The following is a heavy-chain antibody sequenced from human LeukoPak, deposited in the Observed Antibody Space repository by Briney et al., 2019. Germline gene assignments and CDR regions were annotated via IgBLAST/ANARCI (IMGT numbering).Heavy chain of an antibody. Sequence: SVKVSCKASGGTFNSYAITWVRQGPGQGLEWMGGIVPMFGTTNYGQKFQGRLTITADASTSTAYMELSSLRSEDTAVYYCASGPFLTFDHTPEGYYHYYMDVWGTGTTVTTSS. CDR1: GGTFNSYA. D-gene: IGHD1-14*01. CDR2: IVPMFGTT. V-gene: IGHV1-69*13. CDR3: ASGPFLTFDHTPEGYYHYYMDV. J-gene: IGHJ6*03.